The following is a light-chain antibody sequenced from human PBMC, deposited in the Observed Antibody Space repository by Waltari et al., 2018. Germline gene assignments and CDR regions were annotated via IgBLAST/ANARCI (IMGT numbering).Light chain of an antibody. V-gene: IGKV3-11*01. CDR1: HSVSMS. J-gene: IGKJ3*01. CDR2: DAS. CDR3: QQHSDRPPTFT. Sequence: EIVLTQSPATLSLSPGERATLSCRARHSVSMSLAWYQQKPGQAPRLLIYDASNMPTGIPARFIGSGSGTDFTLTISSLAPEDFAVYYCQQHSDRPPTFTFGPGTKVDV.